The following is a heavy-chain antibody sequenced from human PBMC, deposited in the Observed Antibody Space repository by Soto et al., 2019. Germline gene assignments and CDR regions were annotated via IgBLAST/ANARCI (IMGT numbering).Heavy chain of an antibody. V-gene: IGHV3-23*01. J-gene: IGHJ5*02. CDR2: VGGGGTDT. D-gene: IGHD1-20*01. CDR1: GFIFGDYA. Sequence: QFFESGGDLVQPGGSLRVHCVASGFIFGDYAMSWVCQAPGKGLEWVSSVGGGGTDTYYAASVKGRFTISRDNSKSTLYLQMNNQRAEDTAVYYCAKDAVPYNGKWDWFDTWGQGTLVIVSS. CDR3: AKDAVPYNGKWDWFDT.